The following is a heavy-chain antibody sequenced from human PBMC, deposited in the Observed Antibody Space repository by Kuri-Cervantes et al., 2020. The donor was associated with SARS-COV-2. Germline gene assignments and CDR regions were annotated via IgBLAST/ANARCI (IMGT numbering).Heavy chain of an antibody. V-gene: IGHV4-38-2*01. CDR2: IYHSGST. CDR3: ARGRITIFGVVIPYYHYGMDV. J-gene: IGHJ6*02. Sequence: SETLSLTCAVSGYSISSGYYWGWIRQPPGKGLEWIGSIYHSGSTYYNPSLKSRVTISVDTSKNQFSLKLSSVTAADTAVYYCARGRITIFGVVIPYYHYGMDVWGQGTTVTVSS. D-gene: IGHD3-3*01. CDR1: GYSISSGYY.